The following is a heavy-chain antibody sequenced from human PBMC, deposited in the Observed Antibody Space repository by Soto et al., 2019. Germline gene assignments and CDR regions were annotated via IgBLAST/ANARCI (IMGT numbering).Heavy chain of an antibody. CDR3: AHRPRGYTYHFDY. D-gene: IGHD5-18*01. V-gene: IGHV2-5*02. CDR1: GFSLSTRGVG. J-gene: IGHJ4*02. CDR2: IYWDDDE. Sequence: QITLKESGPTLVKPTQTLTLTCTFYGFSLSTRGVGVGWIRQPPGEALEWLALIYWDDDEGYSPSLKSRLTSTKDTSKNQVVHIMTNMDPVDTATYYCAHRPRGYTYHFDYWGQGTLVTVSS.